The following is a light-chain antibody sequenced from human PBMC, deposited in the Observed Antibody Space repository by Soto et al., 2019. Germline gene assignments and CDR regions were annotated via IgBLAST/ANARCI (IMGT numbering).Light chain of an antibody. V-gene: IGKV3-15*01. CDR1: QSVSSN. J-gene: IGKJ2*01. Sequence: EIVMTQSPATLSVSPGERATLSCRASQSVSSNLAWYQQKPGQAPRLLIYGASTRATGIPARFSGSGSGTEFTITIRSLQSEDVAVYYCQQYNNWPYTFGQGTKLEIK. CDR2: GAS. CDR3: QQYNNWPYT.